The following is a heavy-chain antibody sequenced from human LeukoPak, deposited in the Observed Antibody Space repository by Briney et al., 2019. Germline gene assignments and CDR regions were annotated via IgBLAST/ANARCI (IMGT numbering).Heavy chain of an antibody. V-gene: IGHV4-38-2*02. CDR2: IYHSGST. D-gene: IGHD4-17*01. CDR1: GYSISSGYY. Sequence: PSETLSLTCTVSGYSISSGYYWGWIRQPPGKGLEGSVSIYHSGSTYYNPSLKSRVTISVDTSKNQFSLKLSSVTAADTAVYYCAGPIMTTVTTSSNAFDIWGQGTMVTVSS. J-gene: IGHJ3*02. CDR3: AGPIMTTVTTSSNAFDI.